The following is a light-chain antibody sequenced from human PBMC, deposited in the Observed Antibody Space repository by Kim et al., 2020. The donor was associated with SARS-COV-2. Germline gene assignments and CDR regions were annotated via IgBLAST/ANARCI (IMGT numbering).Light chain of an antibody. Sequence: VAQGKTASITCSGNKMGEKYACWYQKKPGQSPVLVIYRDSKRPSGIPERFSGSNSGNTATLTISGTQAMDEADYYCQAWDSSTEVFGGGTQLTVL. CDR3: QAWDSSTEV. CDR1: KMGEKY. J-gene: IGLJ2*01. CDR2: RDS. V-gene: IGLV3-1*01.